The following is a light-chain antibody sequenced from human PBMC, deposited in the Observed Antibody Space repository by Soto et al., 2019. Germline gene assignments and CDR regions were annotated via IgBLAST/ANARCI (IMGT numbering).Light chain of an antibody. Sequence: AIQMTQSPSSVSASVGDRVTITCRASQGIRNELGWYQQKPGKAPKPLIYSESSLQSGVPSRFSGSGSGTDFIPPISGLQPKDFATYFCLQDFTYPRTLGQGTKV. V-gene: IGKV1-6*01. J-gene: IGKJ1*01. CDR2: SES. CDR3: LQDFTYPRT. CDR1: QGIRNE.